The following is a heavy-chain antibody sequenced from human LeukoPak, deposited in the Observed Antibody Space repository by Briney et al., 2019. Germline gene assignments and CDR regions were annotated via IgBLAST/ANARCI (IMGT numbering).Heavy chain of an antibody. V-gene: IGHV4-38-2*01. Sequence: PSETLSLTCSVSGYSIRSGYSWGWIRQPPGKGLEWIGSISHSGNTYYNPPLKSRVTISLDTSKNQFSLKLNSVTAADTAVYFCARSMISMLKVNWFDPWGQGTLVTVSS. J-gene: IGHJ5*02. CDR3: ARSMISMLKVNWFDP. CDR2: ISHSGNT. D-gene: IGHD3-16*01. CDR1: GYSIRSGYS.